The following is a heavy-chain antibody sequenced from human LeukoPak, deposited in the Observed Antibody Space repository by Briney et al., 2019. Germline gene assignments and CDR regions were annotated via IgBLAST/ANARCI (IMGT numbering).Heavy chain of an antibody. J-gene: IGHJ4*02. V-gene: IGHV3-74*01. CDR1: GFTFSSYW. Sequence: GGSLRLSCAASGFTFSSYWMHWVHQVPGKGLVWVSRINSDGSDTTYADSVKGRFTISRDNAKNTFYLQMNSLRAEDTAVYYCAGVGDYSGDYVRFDSWGQGTLVTVSS. D-gene: IGHD4-17*01. CDR3: AGVGDYSGDYVRFDS. CDR2: INSDGSDT.